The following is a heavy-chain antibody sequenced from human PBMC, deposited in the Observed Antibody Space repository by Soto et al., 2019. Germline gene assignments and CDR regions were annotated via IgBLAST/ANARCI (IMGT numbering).Heavy chain of an antibody. D-gene: IGHD2-2*01. CDR2: ISAYNGNT. CDR3: ARLLGYCSSTRCSCFDY. V-gene: IGHV1-18*01. Sequence: ASVKVSCKASGYTFTSYGISWVRQAPGQGLEWMGWISAYNGNTNYAQKLQGGVTMTTDTSTSTAYMELRSLRSDDTAVYYCARLLGYCSSTRCSCFDYWGQGTLVTVSS. J-gene: IGHJ4*02. CDR1: GYTFTSYG.